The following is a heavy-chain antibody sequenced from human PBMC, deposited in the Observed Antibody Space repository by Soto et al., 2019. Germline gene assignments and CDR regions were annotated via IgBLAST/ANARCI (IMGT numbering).Heavy chain of an antibody. J-gene: IGHJ6*03. D-gene: IGHD6-6*01. CDR3: ARALGKQLPGYGFWYYYYMDV. CDR1: GGSFSGYY. CDR2: INHSGST. Sequence: SETLSLTCAVYGGSFSGYYWSWIRQPPGKGLEWIGEINHSGSTNYNPSLKSRVTISVDTSKNQFTLQWSSLKASDTAMYYCARALGKQLPGYGFWYYYYMDVWGKGTTVTVSS. V-gene: IGHV4-34*01.